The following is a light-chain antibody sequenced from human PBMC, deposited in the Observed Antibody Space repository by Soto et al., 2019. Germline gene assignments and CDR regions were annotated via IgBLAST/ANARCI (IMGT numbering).Light chain of an antibody. CDR1: QSVTSNY. Sequence: VLTPSPGTPSLAPGERATLSCSASQSVTSNYLAWYQQKPGQAPSLLIYGASNRATGIPDRFSGSGSETDFTLTISSLQPEDFAVYYCQQYSTSPRTFGQGTKVDIK. J-gene: IGKJ1*01. CDR2: GAS. V-gene: IGKV3-20*01. CDR3: QQYSTSPRT.